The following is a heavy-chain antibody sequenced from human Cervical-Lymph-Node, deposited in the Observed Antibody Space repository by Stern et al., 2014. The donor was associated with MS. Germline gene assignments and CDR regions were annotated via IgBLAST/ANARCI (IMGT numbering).Heavy chain of an antibody. Sequence: QDQLVQSGAEVKKPGASVVISCKAAGYSFTGNYIHWLRQAPGQGLEWMGRTNPNSGDSNYALKFQGRVTMTRDTSITTAYMNLNRLGFDDTAVYYCARERGRAGPAMADYWGQGTLVTVSS. D-gene: IGHD5-18*01. CDR3: ARERGRAGPAMADY. CDR1: GYSFTGNY. CDR2: TNPNSGDS. J-gene: IGHJ4*02. V-gene: IGHV1-2*06.